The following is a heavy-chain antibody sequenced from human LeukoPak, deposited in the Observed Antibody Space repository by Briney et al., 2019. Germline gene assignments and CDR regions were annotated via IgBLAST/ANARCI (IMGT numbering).Heavy chain of an antibody. Sequence: ASETLSLTCTVSGGSVSSGSYYWSWIRQPSGKGLEWIGYIYYSGSTNYNPSLKSRVTISVDTSKNQSSLKLSSVTAADTAVYYCARDNYYGSGSYPYWGQGTLVTVSS. D-gene: IGHD3-10*01. CDR3: ARDNYYGSGSYPY. CDR2: IYYSGST. CDR1: GGSVSSGSYY. J-gene: IGHJ4*02. V-gene: IGHV4-61*01.